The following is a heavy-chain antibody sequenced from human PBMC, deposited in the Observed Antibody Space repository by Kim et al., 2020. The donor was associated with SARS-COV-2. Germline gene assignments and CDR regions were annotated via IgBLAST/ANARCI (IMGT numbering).Heavy chain of an antibody. V-gene: IGHV3-9*01. CDR3: AKDDRGWYYYYGMDV. D-gene: IGHD6-19*01. Sequence: ADYVKGRFTISRDNAKNSLYLQMNSLRAEDTALYYCAKDDRGWYYYYGMDVWGQGTTVTVSS. J-gene: IGHJ6*02.